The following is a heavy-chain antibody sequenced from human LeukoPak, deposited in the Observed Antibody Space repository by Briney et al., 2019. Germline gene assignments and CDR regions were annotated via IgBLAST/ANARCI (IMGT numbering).Heavy chain of an antibody. CDR3: ARPTNLTGDAFDI. CDR2: IYYSGST. J-gene: IGHJ3*02. V-gene: IGHV4-30-4*01. CDR1: GGSISSGDYY. Sequence: SETLSLTCTVSGGSISSGDYYWSWIRQPPGKGLEWIGYIYYSGSTYYNPSLKSRVTISVDTSKNQFSLKLSSVTAADTAVYYCARPTNLTGDAFDIWGQGTMVTVSS. D-gene: IGHD7-27*01.